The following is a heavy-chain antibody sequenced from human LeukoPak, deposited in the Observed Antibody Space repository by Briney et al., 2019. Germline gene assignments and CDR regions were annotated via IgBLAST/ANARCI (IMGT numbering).Heavy chain of an antibody. CDR1: GYTFTSYG. CDR3: ARGNIVATFYYYYYMDV. J-gene: IGHJ6*03. D-gene: IGHD5-12*01. CDR2: MNPNSGNT. V-gene: IGHV1-8*01. Sequence: ASVKVSCKASGYTFTSYGINWARQATGQGLEWMGWMNPNSGNTGYAQKFQGRVTMTRNTSISTAYMELSSLRSEDTAVYYCARGNIVATFYYYYYMDVWGKGTTVTISS.